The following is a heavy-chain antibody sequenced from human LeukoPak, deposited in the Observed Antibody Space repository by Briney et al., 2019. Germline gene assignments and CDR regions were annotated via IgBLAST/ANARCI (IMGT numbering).Heavy chain of an antibody. CDR1: GYTFTSYY. D-gene: IGHD2-15*01. CDR2: INPSGGST. J-gene: IGHJ6*03. Sequence: ASVKVSCKASGYTFTSYYMHWVRQAPGQGLEWMGIINPSGGSTSCAQKFQGRVTMTRDMSTSTVYMELSSLRSEDTAVYYCARDAERYCSGGSCRTGGYFYYYYMDVWGKGTTVTVSS. CDR3: ARDAERYCSGGSCRTGGYFYYYYMDV. V-gene: IGHV1-46*01.